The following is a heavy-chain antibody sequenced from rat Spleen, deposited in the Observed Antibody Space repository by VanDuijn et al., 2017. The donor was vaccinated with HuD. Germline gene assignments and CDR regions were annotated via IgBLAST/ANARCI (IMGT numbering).Heavy chain of an antibody. CDR2: ISTGGGNT. CDR3: ARRGYNNYFFDY. J-gene: IGHJ2*01. V-gene: IGHV5-25*01. CDR1: GFTFSNYY. D-gene: IGHD4-1*01. Sequence: EVQLVESGGGLVQPGRSLKLSCAASGFTFSNYYMAWVRQAPTKGLEWVASISTGGGNTYYRDSVKGRFTISRDNAKSTPYLKMDSLRSEDTATYYCARRGYNNYFFDYWGRGVMVTVSA.